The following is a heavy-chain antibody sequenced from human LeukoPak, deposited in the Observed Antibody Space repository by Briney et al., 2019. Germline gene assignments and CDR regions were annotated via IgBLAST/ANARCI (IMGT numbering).Heavy chain of an antibody. D-gene: IGHD3-10*01. CDR3: ARDRVDWFDP. J-gene: IGHJ5*02. CDR1: GFTFSSYG. Sequence: GRSLRLSCAASGFTFSSYGMHWVRQAPGKGLEWVAVISYDGSNKYYADSVKGRFTISRDNSKNTLYLQMNSLRAEDTAVYYCARDRVDWFDPWGQGTLVTVSS. CDR2: ISYDGSNK. V-gene: IGHV3-30*03.